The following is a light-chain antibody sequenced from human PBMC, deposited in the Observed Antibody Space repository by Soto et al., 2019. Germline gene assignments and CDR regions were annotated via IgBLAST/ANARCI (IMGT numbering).Light chain of an antibody. CDR1: NNDVGSSNL. CDR3: CSFATSDSVV. J-gene: IGLJ2*01. CDR2: EGS. V-gene: IGLV2-23*01. Sequence: QSVLTQPASVSGSPGQSITISCTGTNNDVGSSNLVSWYQQDPGKAPKLLIYEGSKRPSGISNRFSGSKSGNTASLSISGLQAEDEADYYCCSFATSDSVVFGGGTQLTV.